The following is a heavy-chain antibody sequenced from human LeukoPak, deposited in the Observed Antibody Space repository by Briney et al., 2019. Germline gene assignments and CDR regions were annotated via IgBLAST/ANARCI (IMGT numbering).Heavy chain of an antibody. CDR1: GFTFSSYA. CDR3: AKWGDYDILTGYYVSDF. J-gene: IGHJ4*02. D-gene: IGHD3-9*01. CDR2: ITGSGDTT. Sequence: GGSLRLSCAASGFTFSSYAMSWVRQAPGKGLEWVSAITGSGDTTYYADSVKGRFTISRDNSKNTLYVEMNTLRAEDTAVYYCAKWGDYDILTGYYVSDFWGQGTLVTVSS. V-gene: IGHV3-23*01.